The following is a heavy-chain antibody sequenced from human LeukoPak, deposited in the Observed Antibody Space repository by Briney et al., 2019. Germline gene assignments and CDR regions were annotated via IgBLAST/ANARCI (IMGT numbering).Heavy chain of an antibody. CDR1: GFSLSSSGMC. J-gene: IGHJ4*02. CDR2: IDWDDDK. Sequence: RESGPALVKPTQTLTLTCTFSGFSLSSSGMCVSWIRQPPGKALEWLARIDWDDDKYYSTSLKTRLTISKDTSKNQVVLTMTNMDPVDTATYYCARTYSSAWYFDYWGQGTLVTVSS. V-gene: IGHV2-70*11. CDR3: ARTYSSAWYFDY. D-gene: IGHD6-19*01.